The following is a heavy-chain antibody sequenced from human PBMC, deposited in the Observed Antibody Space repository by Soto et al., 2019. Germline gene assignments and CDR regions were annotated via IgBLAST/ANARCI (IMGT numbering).Heavy chain of an antibody. V-gene: IGHV3-7*01. D-gene: IGHD6-19*01. CDR2: IRQDGSEK. CDR3: LREGSGITAAY. Sequence: EVQLVASGGGLVQPGGSLRLSCAASRFTFINYWMSWVRQPPGKGLEWVASIRQDGSEKYYLDSVKGRFTISSDNTANSLVPQRNSLRVQDTAVYYCLREGSGITAAYRGHGTLVTASS. CDR1: RFTFINYW. J-gene: IGHJ4*01.